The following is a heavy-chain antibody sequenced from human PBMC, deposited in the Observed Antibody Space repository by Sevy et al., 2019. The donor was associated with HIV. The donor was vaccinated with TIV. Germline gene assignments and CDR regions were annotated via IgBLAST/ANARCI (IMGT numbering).Heavy chain of an antibody. CDR3: GRGRGGYYYDSSGYYYEFGY. Sequence: GGSLRLSCAASGFTFSSYSMNWVRQAPGKGLEWVSYISSSSSTIYYADSVKGRFTISRDNAKNSLYLQMNSLRDEDTAVYYCGRGRGGYYYDSSGYYYEFGYWGQGTLVTVSS. V-gene: IGHV3-48*02. D-gene: IGHD3-22*01. CDR1: GFTFSSYS. J-gene: IGHJ4*02. CDR2: ISSSSSTI.